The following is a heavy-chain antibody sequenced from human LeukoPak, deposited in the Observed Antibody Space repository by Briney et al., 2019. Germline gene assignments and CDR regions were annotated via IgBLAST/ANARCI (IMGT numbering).Heavy chain of an antibody. V-gene: IGHV1-8*01. J-gene: IGHJ4*02. Sequence: ASVKVSCKASGYTFTSYDINWVRQATGQGLEWMGWMNPNSGNTGYAQKFQGRVTMTRNTSISTAYMELSSLKSEDTAVYYCARVRYDFWSGYYGWGQGTLVTVSS. CDR2: MNPNSGNT. D-gene: IGHD3-3*01. CDR1: GYTFTSYD. CDR3: ARVRYDFWSGYYG.